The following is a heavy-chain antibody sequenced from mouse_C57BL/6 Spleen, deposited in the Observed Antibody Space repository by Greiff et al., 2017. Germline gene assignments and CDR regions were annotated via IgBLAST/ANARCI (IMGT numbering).Heavy chain of an antibody. CDR1: GFNIKDDY. CDR3: TSNYALDY. Sequence: EVQGVESGAELVRPGASVKLSCTASGFNIKDDYMHWVKQRPEQGLEWIGWIDPENGDTEYASKFQGKATITADTSSNTAYLQLSSLTSEDTAVYYCTSNYALDYWGQGTTLTVSS. D-gene: IGHD1-1*02. V-gene: IGHV14-4*01. CDR2: IDPENGDT. J-gene: IGHJ2*01.